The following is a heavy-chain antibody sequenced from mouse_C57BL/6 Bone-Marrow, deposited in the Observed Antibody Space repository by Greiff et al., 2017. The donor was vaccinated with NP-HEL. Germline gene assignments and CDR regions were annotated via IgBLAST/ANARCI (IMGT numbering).Heavy chain of an antibody. J-gene: IGHJ3*01. CDR3: ARDYGSRRGFAY. CDR1: GYTFTSYG. V-gene: IGHV1-81*01. Sequence: VQRVESGAELARPGASVKLSCKASGYTFTSYGISWVKQRTGQGLEWIGEIYPRSGNTYYNEKFKGKATLTADKSSSTAYMELRSLTSEDSAVYFCARDYGSRRGFAYWGQGTLVTVSA. CDR2: IYPRSGNT. D-gene: IGHD1-1*01.